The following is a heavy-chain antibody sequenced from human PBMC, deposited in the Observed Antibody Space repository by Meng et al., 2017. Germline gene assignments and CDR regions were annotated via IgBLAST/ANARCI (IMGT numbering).Heavy chain of an antibody. CDR3: ARGSYSFDS. D-gene: IGHD1-26*01. CDR1: GDSVSSNSAA. Sequence: QIQLQPSGPGLVKPSPTLSLICDISGDSVSSNSAAWNWIRQSPSRGLEWLGRAYYRSKWYHDYAESVKSRISIDPDTSKNQFSLQLRSVTPEDSAAYYCARGSYSFDSWGQRTLVTVFS. J-gene: IGHJ4*02. CDR2: AYYRSKWYH. V-gene: IGHV6-1*01.